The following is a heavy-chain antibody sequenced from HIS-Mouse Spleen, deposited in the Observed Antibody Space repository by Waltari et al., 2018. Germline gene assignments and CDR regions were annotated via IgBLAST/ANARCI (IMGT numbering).Heavy chain of an antibody. Sequence: QLQLQESGPGLVKPSETLSLTCTVSGGSISSSRYSWGWIRQPPGKGLEWIGSIYYSGSTYYNPSLKSRVTISVDTSKNQFSLKLSSVTAADTAVYYCARNRITMIVVVTPNWFDPWGQGTLVTVSS. D-gene: IGHD3-22*01. J-gene: IGHJ5*02. CDR2: IYYSGST. CDR1: GGSISSSRYS. CDR3: ARNRITMIVVVTPNWFDP. V-gene: IGHV4-39*01.